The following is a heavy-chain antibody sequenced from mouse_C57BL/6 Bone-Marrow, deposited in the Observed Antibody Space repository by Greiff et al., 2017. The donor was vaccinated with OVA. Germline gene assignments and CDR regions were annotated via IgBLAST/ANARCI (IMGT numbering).Heavy chain of an antibody. CDR1: GYTFTSYD. CDR3: ARLRRFAY. D-gene: IGHD2-12*01. CDR2: IYPRDGST. V-gene: IGHV1-85*01. Sequence: VKLVESGPELVKPGASVKLSCKASGYTFTSYDINWVKQRPGQGLEWIGWIYPRDGSTKYNEKFKGKATLTVDTSSSTAYMELHSLTSEDSAVYFCARLRRFAYWGQGTLVTVSA. J-gene: IGHJ3*01.